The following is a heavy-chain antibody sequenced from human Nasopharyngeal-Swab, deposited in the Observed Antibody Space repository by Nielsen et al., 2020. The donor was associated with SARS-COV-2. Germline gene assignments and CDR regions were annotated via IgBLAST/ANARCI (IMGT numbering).Heavy chain of an antibody. Sequence: VRQAPGKGLGWVAVISYDGSNKYYADSVKGRFTISRDNSKNTLYLQMNSLRVEDMAVYYCVRDEDGDYDFDYWGQGTLVTVSS. D-gene: IGHD4-17*01. V-gene: IGHV3-33*05. CDR2: ISYDGSNK. CDR3: VRDEDGDYDFDY. J-gene: IGHJ4*02.